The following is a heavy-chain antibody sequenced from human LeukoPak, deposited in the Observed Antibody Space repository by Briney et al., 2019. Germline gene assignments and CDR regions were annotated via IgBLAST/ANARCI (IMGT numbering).Heavy chain of an antibody. Sequence: GGSLRLSCSASEFTFSSYDMNWVRQAPGRGLEWVSTISASGSHTYYADSVKGRFAISRDNSGNTLTLQMHSLRVEDTAVYYCVRRVQLDFWSQGTLVSVSP. J-gene: IGHJ4*02. V-gene: IGHV3-23*01. CDR3: VRRVQLDF. D-gene: IGHD3-10*01. CDR2: ISASGSHT. CDR1: EFTFSSYD.